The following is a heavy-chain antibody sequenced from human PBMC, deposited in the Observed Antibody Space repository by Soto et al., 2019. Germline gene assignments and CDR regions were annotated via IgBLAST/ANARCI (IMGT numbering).Heavy chain of an antibody. V-gene: IGHV5-51*01. CDR1: GYYSSSYW. J-gene: IGHJ3*01. CDR2: VYVSDSET. CDR3: ARRGTLSGRDAFEV. D-gene: IGHD5-12*01. Sequence: GESLKISCRGSGYYSSSYWIAWVRQMSGKGLEWMGSVYVSDSETKYSPSFQGQVTISADKYTNTAYLYWSSLKASDTAMYYCARRGTLSGRDAFEVWGEGTRVTVSS.